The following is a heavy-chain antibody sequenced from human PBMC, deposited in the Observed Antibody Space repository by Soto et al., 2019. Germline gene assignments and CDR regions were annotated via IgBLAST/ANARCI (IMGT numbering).Heavy chain of an antibody. CDR2: IIPIFGAP. CDR1: GGSFSRYA. D-gene: IGHD3-3*01. J-gene: IGHJ4*02. CDR3: ARPITYYDSCSGYPPFDY. Sequence: QVQLVQSGAEVKKPGSSVKVSCKASGGSFSRYAINWVRQAPGQGLEWMGGIIPIFGAPNYAQRVQGRVTITADESTSTAYMEMSSLRSEDTAVYYCARPITYYDSCSGYPPFDYWGQGTLVTVSS. V-gene: IGHV1-69*01.